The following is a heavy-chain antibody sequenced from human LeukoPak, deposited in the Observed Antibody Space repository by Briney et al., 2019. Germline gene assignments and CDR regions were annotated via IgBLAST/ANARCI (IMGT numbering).Heavy chain of an antibody. Sequence: GGSLRLSCAASGFTFSNRNMDWVRQAPGKGLEWISYISGRGEAIFYADSVQGRFTISRDNAKNSIYLQMNGLTAEDTAVYYCAKDLTTVTTQGDYWGQGTLVTVSS. CDR1: GFTFSNRN. V-gene: IGHV3-48*01. J-gene: IGHJ4*02. CDR2: ISGRGEAI. D-gene: IGHD4-17*01. CDR3: AKDLTTVTTQGDY.